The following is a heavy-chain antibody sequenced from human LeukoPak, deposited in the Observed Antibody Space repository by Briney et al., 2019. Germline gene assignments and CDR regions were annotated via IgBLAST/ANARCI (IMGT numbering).Heavy chain of an antibody. V-gene: IGHV3-23*01. J-gene: IGHJ3*02. CDR2: ISGSGGST. D-gene: IGHD4-17*01. Sequence: PGGSLRLSCAASGFTFSSYAMSWVRQAPGKGLEWVSAISGSGGSTYYADSVKGRFTISRDNSKNTLYLQMNSPRAEDTAVYYCAKDLAYGGYNLGDIWGQGTMVTVSS. CDR3: AKDLAYGGYNLGDI. CDR1: GFTFSSYA.